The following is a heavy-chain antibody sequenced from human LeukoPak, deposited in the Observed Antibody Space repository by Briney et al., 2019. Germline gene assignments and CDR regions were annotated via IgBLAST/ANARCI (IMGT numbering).Heavy chain of an antibody. CDR2: IKQDGSEK. Sequence: GGSLRLSCAASGFTFSNYWMSWVRQAPGKGLEWVANIKQDGSEKYYVDSVKGRFTISRDNAKNSLYLQMNSLRAEDTAVYYCAKPQLWFGGTVAKPYYFDYWGQGTLVTVSS. CDR3: AKPQLWFGGTVAKPYYFDY. D-gene: IGHD3-10*01. CDR1: GFTFSNYW. V-gene: IGHV3-7*03. J-gene: IGHJ4*02.